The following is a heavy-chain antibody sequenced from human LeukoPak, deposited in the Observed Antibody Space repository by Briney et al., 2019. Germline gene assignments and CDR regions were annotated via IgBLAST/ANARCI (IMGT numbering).Heavy chain of an antibody. CDR2: ISSSGSTI. J-gene: IGHJ4*02. D-gene: IGHD5-18*01. CDR3: ARVHYNTAMVDIDY. Sequence: GGSLRLSCAASGFTFSSYEMHWVRQAPGKGLEWISYISSSGSTIYYADSVKGRFTISRDNGKNSLYLQMNSLRAEDTAVYYCARVHYNTAMVDIDYWGQGTLVTVFS. CDR1: GFTFSSYE. V-gene: IGHV3-48*03.